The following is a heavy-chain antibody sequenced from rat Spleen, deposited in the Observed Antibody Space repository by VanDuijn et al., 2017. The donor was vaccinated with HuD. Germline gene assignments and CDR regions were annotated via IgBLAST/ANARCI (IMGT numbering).Heavy chain of an antibody. CDR1: GFSLTSNG. J-gene: IGHJ4*01. Sequence: QVQLKESGPGLVQPSQTLSLTCTVSGFSLTSNGVSWVRQPPGRGLEWIATISTGGYTYYNSPLKSRLSISRDTSKSQVFLKMDSLQTEDTAIYYCTRAYYYSTYNVMDAWGQGASVTVSS. CDR3: TRAYYYSTYNVMDA. V-gene: IGHV2S12*01. CDR2: ISTGGYT. D-gene: IGHD1-2*01.